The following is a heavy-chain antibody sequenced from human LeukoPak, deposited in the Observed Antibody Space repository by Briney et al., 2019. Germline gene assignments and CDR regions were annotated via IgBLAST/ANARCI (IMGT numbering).Heavy chain of an antibody. Sequence: GGSLRLSCAASGFKFRDYYMGWIRQAPGKRLEWVSYISGSGDARPYADSVKGRFTFSRNNAIDSLYLQMDSLGAEDTAVYYCARIGTTVAAGTADYWGQGTQVTVSS. V-gene: IGHV3-11*01. CDR2: ISGSGDAR. CDR3: ARIGTTVAAGTADY. J-gene: IGHJ4*02. D-gene: IGHD6-13*01. CDR1: GFKFRDYY.